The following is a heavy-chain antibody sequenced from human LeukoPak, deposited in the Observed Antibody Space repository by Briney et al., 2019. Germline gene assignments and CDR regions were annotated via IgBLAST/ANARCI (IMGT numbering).Heavy chain of an antibody. CDR2: IFIGGST. D-gene: IGHD2-15*01. CDR1: GFTVSSNY. CDR3: TRRTFLCSGGNCNDAFDI. V-gene: IGHV3-53*05. Sequence: GGSLRLSCAASGFTVSSNYMSWVRQAAGKGLEFVSVIFIGGSTYHADSVKGRFAISRDNSKNTLYLQMNSLRDEDTAVYYCTRRTFLCSGGNCNDAFDIWGQGTMVTVSS. J-gene: IGHJ3*02.